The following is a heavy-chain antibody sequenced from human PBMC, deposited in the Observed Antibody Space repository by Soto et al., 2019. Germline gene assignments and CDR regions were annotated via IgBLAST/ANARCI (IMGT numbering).Heavy chain of an antibody. J-gene: IGHJ4*02. V-gene: IGHV3-11*01. CDR3: GSHYDMWSGYLSPVDY. D-gene: IGHD3-3*01. CDR1: GYTFSDYY. Sequence: PGGSLRLSCAASGYTFSDYYMSWIRQAPGKGLEWISYIDTSGTKIYYADSVKGRFTITRDNAKNSLYLEMNSLRDEDTAVYYFGSHYDMWSGYLSPVDYWGQGTLVTVSA. CDR2: IDTSGTKI.